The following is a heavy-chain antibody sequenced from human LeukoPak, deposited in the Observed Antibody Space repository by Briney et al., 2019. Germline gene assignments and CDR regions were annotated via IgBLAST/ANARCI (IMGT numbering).Heavy chain of an antibody. D-gene: IGHD5-18*01. Sequence: GGSLRLSCAASGFTVSSNYMSWVRQAPGKGLEWVSFIYSGGSTYYADSVKGRFTISRDNSKNTLYLQMNSLRAEDTAVYYCARDSGYSYADDYWGQGTLVTVSS. CDR2: IYSGGST. J-gene: IGHJ4*02. CDR1: GFTVSSNY. CDR3: ARDSGYSYADDY. V-gene: IGHV3-66*01.